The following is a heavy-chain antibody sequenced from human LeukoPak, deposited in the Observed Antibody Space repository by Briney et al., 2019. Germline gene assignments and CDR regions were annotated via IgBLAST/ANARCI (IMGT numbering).Heavy chain of an antibody. Sequence: ASVKVSCKASGYTFNNFDIDWIRQAPGQGLEWMGSVTPKSGDTDLAQKFQGRVTMTRDTSLNTAYLAVSSLTSDDTAVYYCARDHNYGSGESVARAYWGQGTLVIVPS. CDR1: GYTFNNFD. D-gene: IGHD3-10*01. CDR3: ARDHNYGSGESVARAY. CDR2: VTPKSGDT. J-gene: IGHJ4*02. V-gene: IGHV1-8*02.